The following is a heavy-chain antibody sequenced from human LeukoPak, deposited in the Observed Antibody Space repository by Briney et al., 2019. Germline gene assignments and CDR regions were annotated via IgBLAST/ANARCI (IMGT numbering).Heavy chain of an antibody. J-gene: IGHJ5*02. CDR2: INPSGGST. D-gene: IGHD2-2*01. CDR1: GYTFTSYY. CDR3: ARDFGRIVVVPAAMRGWFDP. V-gene: IGHV1-46*01. Sequence: ASVKVSCKASGYTFTSYYMHWVRQAPGQGLEWMGIINPSGGSTSYAQKFQGRVTMTRDTSTSTVYMELSSLRSEDMAVYYCARDFGRIVVVPAAMRGWFDPWGQGTLVSVSS.